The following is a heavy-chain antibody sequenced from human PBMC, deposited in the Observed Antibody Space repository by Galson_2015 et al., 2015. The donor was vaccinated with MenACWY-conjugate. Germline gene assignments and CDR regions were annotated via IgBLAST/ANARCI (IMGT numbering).Heavy chain of an antibody. CDR3: ARGGVNSTWYFLFAS. Sequence: TLSLTCTVSGGSMTSYYWSWIRQPPGKGLEWIGYIYDSGSANTNPSLKSRATMSVDASRNQFSLELSSVTAADTAMYYCARGGVNSTWYFLFASWGQGALVRVSS. CDR2: IYDSGSA. CDR1: GGSMTSYY. D-gene: IGHD6-13*01. V-gene: IGHV4-59*12. J-gene: IGHJ1*01.